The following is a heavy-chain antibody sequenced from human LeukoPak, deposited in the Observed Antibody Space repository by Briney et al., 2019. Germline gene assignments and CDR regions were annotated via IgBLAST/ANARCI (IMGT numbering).Heavy chain of an antibody. CDR3: VRDRPDYGAERFDY. D-gene: IGHD4-17*01. V-gene: IGHV3-13*01. CDR2: IGTTGDT. CDR1: GFTFSSYD. J-gene: IGHJ4*02. Sequence: HPGGSLRLSCAASGFTFSSYDMHWVRQGTGKGLEWVSAIGTTGDTYYPGSVKGRFTISRENAKNSLYLQMNSLRAEDTAVYYCVRDRPDYGAERFDYWGQGTLLTVSS.